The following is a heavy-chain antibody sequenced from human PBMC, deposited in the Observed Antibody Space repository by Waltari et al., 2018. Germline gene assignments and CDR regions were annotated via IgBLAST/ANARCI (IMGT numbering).Heavy chain of an antibody. Sequence: EVQLVESGGGLVQPGGSLRLSCAASGLTFSTYSMHWVRQGPGKGLEFVSSSHGNGDIIHYANSVKGRFTISRDNSKNTLYLQMGSLRPEDMAMYYCASSLAARPSPFDSWGQGTLVTVSS. CDR1: GLTFSTYS. V-gene: IGHV3-64*01. CDR3: ASSLAARPSPFDS. D-gene: IGHD6-25*01. J-gene: IGHJ4*02. CDR2: SHGNGDII.